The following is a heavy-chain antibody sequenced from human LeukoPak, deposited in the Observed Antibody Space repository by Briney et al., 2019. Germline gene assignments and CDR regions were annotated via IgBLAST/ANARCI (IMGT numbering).Heavy chain of an antibody. CDR1: GGSISSGDYY. J-gene: IGHJ4*02. V-gene: IGHV4-30-4*08. D-gene: IGHD1-26*01. Sequence: SETLSLTCTVSGGSISSGDYYWSWIRQPPGKGLEWIGYIYYSGSTYYNPSLESRVTISVDTSKNQFSLKLSSVTAADTAVYYCARARVGATDYFDYWGQGTLVTVSS. CDR3: ARARVGATDYFDY. CDR2: IYYSGST.